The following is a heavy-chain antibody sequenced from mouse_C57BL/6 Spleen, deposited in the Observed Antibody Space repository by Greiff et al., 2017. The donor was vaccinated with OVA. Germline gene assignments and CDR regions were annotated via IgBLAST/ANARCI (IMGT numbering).Heavy chain of an antibody. CDR2: IDPSDSYT. CDR1: GYTFTSYW. D-gene: IGHD2-1*01. J-gene: IGHJ1*03. V-gene: IGHV1-69*01. Sequence: VQLQQSGAELVMPGASVKLSCKASGYTFTSYWMHWVKQRPGQGLEWIGEIDPSDSYTNYNQKFTGKSTLNVDKSSSTAYMQLSSRRSEDAAVYYCSRGSYGNSWNFDVWGTGTTVTVSS. CDR3: SRGSYGNSWNFDV.